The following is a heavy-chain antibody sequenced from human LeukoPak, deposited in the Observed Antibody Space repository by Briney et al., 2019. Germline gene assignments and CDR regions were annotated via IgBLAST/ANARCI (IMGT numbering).Heavy chain of an antibody. CDR3: ARDHFGGSSFGLYYFNS. J-gene: IGHJ4*02. V-gene: IGHV3-66*01. CDR2: IYSGGST. Sequence: GGSLRLSCAASGFTVSSNYMSWVRQAPGKGLEWVSVIYSGGSTYYADSVKGRFTISRDNSKNTLYLQMNSLRADDTAVYYCARDHFGGSSFGLYYFNSWGQGTQVIVSS. D-gene: IGHD5-18*01. CDR1: GFTVSSNY.